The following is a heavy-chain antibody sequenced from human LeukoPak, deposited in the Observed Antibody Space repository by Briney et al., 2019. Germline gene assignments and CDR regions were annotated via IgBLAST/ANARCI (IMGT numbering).Heavy chain of an antibody. CDR1: GYTFTSNG. D-gene: IGHD3-22*01. CDR3: ARESSSDSSGYYYCFDH. V-gene: IGHV1-18*01. J-gene: IGHJ5*02. CDR2: ISAYNGNT. Sequence: ASVQVSCKASGYTFTSNGISWVRQAPGQGLEWMGWISAYNGNTNYAQKLQGRVTMTTDTSTSTAYMELRSLRSDDTAVYYCARESSSDSSGYYYCFDHWGQGTLVTVSS.